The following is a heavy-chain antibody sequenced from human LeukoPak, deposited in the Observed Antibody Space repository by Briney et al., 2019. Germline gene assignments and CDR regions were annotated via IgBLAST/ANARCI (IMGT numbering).Heavy chain of an antibody. CDR3: AELGITMIGGV. V-gene: IGHV3-11*04. CDR1: GFTVSSNY. D-gene: IGHD3-10*02. Sequence: GGSLRLSCAASGFTVSSNYMSWVRQAPGKGLQWVSYISSSGSTIYYADSVKGRFTISRDNAKNSLYLQMNSLRAEDTAVYYCAELGITMIGGVWGKGTTVTISS. CDR2: ISSSGSTI. J-gene: IGHJ6*04.